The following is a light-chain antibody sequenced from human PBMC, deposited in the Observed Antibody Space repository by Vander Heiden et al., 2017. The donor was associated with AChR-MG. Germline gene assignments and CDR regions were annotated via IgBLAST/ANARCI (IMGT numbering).Light chain of an antibody. CDR1: QSISSY. CDR2: AAY. Sequence: DIQMTQSPSSLSASVGDRVTITCRASQSISSYLNWYQQKPGKAPKLLIYAAYSLQSGVASRLSGSGGGTDFTPTISSMQQEDYATYYCQQNYSTPRYTFGQGTKLEIK. J-gene: IGKJ2*01. CDR3: QQNYSTPRYT. V-gene: IGKV1-39*01.